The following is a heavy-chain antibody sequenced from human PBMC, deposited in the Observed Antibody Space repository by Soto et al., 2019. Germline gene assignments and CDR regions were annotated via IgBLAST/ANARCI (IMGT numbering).Heavy chain of an antibody. J-gene: IGHJ6*02. V-gene: IGHV3-15*01. CDR3: STDIGIYGLDI. CDR2: IKSKTDGGTA. Sequence: EVPLVESGGGFVQPGGSLRLSCVASRFSFTNAWMSWVRQAPGKGPEWVGRIKSKTDGGTADYAAPVKGRFTISRDDSQTTLYLHMDSLKTEDPALYHCSTDIGIYGLDIWGQGTTVTVSS. CDR1: RFSFTNAW. D-gene: IGHD1-26*01.